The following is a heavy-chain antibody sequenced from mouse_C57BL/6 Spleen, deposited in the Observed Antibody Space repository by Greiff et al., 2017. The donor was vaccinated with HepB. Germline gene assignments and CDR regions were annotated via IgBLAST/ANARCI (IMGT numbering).Heavy chain of an antibody. CDR2: ISSGSSTI. CDR3: ARPSIYYYAMDY. D-gene: IGHD2-1*01. J-gene: IGHJ4*01. V-gene: IGHV5-17*01. CDR1: GFTFSDYG. Sequence: DVKLVESGGGLVKPGGSLKLSCAASGFTFSDYGMHWVRQAPEKGLEWVAYISSGSSTIYYADTVKGRFTISRDNAKNTLFLQMTSLRSEDTAMYYCARPSIYYYAMDYWGQGTSVTVSS.